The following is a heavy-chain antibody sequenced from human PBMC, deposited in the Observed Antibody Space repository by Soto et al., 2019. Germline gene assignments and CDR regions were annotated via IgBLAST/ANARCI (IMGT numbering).Heavy chain of an antibody. CDR2: IDGDSGDT. V-gene: IGHV1-2*04. Sequence: QVQLVQSGAEVKKPGASVKVSYKASGYTFTNYYIHWVRQAPGQGLEWMGWIDGDSGDTKDAQKFQGWVTMTRDMSINTAYMELSRLTSDDTAVYYCARTPNNGRAGVYGMDVWGQGTTVTVSS. J-gene: IGHJ6*02. CDR3: ARTPNNGRAGVYGMDV. D-gene: IGHD2-8*01. CDR1: GYTFTNYY.